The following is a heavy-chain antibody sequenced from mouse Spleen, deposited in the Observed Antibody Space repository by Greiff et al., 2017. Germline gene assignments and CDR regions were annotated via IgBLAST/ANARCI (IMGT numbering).Heavy chain of an antibody. Sequence: VQLQESGAELMKPGASVKLSCKATGYTFTGYWIEWVKQRPGHGLEWIGEILPGSGSTIYNEKFKGKATFTADTSSNTAYMQLSSLPTEDSAIYYCAKKYGNPAWFAYWGQGTLVTVSA. V-gene: IGHV1-9*01. D-gene: IGHD2-10*02. CDR2: ILPGSGST. J-gene: IGHJ3*01. CDR1: GYTFTGYW. CDR3: AKKYGNPAWFAY.